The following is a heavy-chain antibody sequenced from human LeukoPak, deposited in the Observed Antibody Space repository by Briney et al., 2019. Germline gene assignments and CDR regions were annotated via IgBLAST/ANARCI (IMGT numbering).Heavy chain of an antibody. V-gene: IGHV3-64*01. D-gene: IGHD1-14*01. J-gene: IGHJ3*02. CDR1: GFTFSSYA. CDR3: ARVGSQGIPPDI. Sequence: GGSLRLSCAASGFTFSSYAMHWVRQAPGKGLEYVSAISSNGGSTYYANSVKGRFTISRDNSKNTLYLQMGSLRAEDMAVYYCARVGSQGIPPDIWGQGTMVTVSS. CDR2: ISSNGGST.